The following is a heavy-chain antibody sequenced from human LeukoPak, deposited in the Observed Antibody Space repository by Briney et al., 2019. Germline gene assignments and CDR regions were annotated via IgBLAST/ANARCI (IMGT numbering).Heavy chain of an antibody. CDR1: GFTFSSYG. D-gene: IGHD6-19*01. J-gene: IGHJ4*02. CDR3: AKDRNIAVTGRRGGYFDY. CDR2: ILNSGGYR. Sequence: PGGSLRLSCAASGFTFSSYGMSWVRQAPGKGLEWVSSILNSGGYRYYADSVKGRFTISRDNSKNTLYLQMDSLRAEDTAVYYCAKDRNIAVTGRRGGYFDYWGQGTLVTVSS. V-gene: IGHV3-23*01.